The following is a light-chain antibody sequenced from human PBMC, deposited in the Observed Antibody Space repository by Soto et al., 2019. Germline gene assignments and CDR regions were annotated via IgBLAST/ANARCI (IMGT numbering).Light chain of an antibody. J-gene: IGKJ1*01. Sequence: EVVMTQSPATLSVSPGERVTLSCRASESVDTNLAWYQQKPGQAPRLIIYGASTRATGIPDRFSGSGSGTEFTLTISSLHSEDSAVYYCHQCYNWPRTLGQGTKVDIK. V-gene: IGKV3-15*01. CDR1: ESVDTN. CDR2: GAS. CDR3: HQCYNWPRT.